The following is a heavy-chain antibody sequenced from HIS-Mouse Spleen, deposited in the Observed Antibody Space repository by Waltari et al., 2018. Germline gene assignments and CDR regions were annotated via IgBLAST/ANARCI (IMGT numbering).Heavy chain of an antibody. J-gene: IGHJ2*01. D-gene: IGHD6-13*01. CDR2: IYYSGST. V-gene: IGHV4-39*07. Sequence: QLQLQESGPGLVKPSETLSLTCTVSGGSISSSSYYWGRLRQPPGKGLAWIGRIYYSGSTYYNPSLKSRVTISVDTSKNQFSLKLSSVTAADTAVYYCAREIPYSSSWYDWYFDLWGRGTLVTVSS. CDR1: GGSISSSSYY. CDR3: AREIPYSSSWYDWYFDL.